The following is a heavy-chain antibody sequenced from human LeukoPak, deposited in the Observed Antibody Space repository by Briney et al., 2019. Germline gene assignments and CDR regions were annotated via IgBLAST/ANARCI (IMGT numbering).Heavy chain of an antibody. CDR1: GGSISSSSYY. V-gene: IGHV4-39*01. Sequence: SETLSLTCIVSGGSISSSSYYWGWIRQPPGKGLEWIGSIYYSGSIYYNPSLKSRVTISVDTSKNQFSLKLSSVTAADTAVYYCARREAARRYYFDYWGQGTLVTVSS. CDR3: ARREAARRYYFDY. J-gene: IGHJ4*02. D-gene: IGHD6-6*01. CDR2: IYYSGSI.